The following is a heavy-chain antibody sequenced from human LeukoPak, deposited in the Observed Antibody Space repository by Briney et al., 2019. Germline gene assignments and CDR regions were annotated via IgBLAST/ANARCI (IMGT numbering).Heavy chain of an antibody. CDR1: GFSLSNARMG. J-gene: IGHJ4*02. CDR3: ARYDFWSGYVPL. V-gene: IGHV2-26*02. D-gene: IGHD3-3*01. Sequence: SGPVLVTPTETLTLTCTVSGFSLSNARMGVSWIRQPPGKALEWLSHIFSNDEKSYSTSLKSRLTISKDTSKSQVVLTMTNMDPVDTATYYCARYDFWSGYVPLWGQGTLVTVSS. CDR2: IFSNDEK.